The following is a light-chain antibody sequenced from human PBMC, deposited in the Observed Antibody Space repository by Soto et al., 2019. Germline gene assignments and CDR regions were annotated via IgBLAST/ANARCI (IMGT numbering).Light chain of an antibody. J-gene: IGKJ1*01. CDR2: GAS. V-gene: IGKV3-20*01. CDR1: QSVGSSY. Sequence: EIVLTQSPGTLSLSPGERATLSCRASQSVGSSYLAWYQQKPGQALRPLIYGASSRATGIPARFSGSGSGTDFTLTISRLEPEDFAVYYCQQYGSSPRTFGQGTKVEIK. CDR3: QQYGSSPRT.